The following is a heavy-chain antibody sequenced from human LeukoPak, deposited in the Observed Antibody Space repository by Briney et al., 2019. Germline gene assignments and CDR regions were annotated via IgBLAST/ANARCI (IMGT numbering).Heavy chain of an antibody. CDR3: ARWPPSGSGGSLHFDY. Sequence: ASVKVSCKASGYTFTSYAMHWVRQAPGQRPEWMGWINAGNGNTKYSQKFQGRVTITRDTSASTAYMELSSLRSEDTAVYYCARWPPSGSGGSLHFDYRGQGTLVTVSS. J-gene: IGHJ4*02. CDR2: INAGNGNT. V-gene: IGHV1-3*01. D-gene: IGHD2-15*01. CDR1: GYTFTSYA.